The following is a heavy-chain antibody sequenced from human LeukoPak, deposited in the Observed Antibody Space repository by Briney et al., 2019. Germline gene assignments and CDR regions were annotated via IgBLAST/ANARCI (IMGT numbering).Heavy chain of an antibody. CDR1: GFTFSSYA. CDR3: AKDIGGGLSGPFDI. Sequence: GGSLRLSCAASGFTFSSYAMSWVRQAPGKGLEWVSAISGSGGSTYYADSVKGRFTISRDNAKNSLYLQMNSLRAEDTALYYCAKDIGGGLSGPFDIRGQGTMVTVSS. J-gene: IGHJ3*02. V-gene: IGHV3-23*01. D-gene: IGHD1-26*01. CDR2: ISGSGGST.